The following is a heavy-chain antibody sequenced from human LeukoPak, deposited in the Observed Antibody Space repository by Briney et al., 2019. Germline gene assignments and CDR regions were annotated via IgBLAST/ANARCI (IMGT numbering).Heavy chain of an antibody. CDR1: GYTFTSYD. CDR3: ARDRNSGSYSSIDY. J-gene: IGHJ4*02. V-gene: IGHV1-8*01. D-gene: IGHD1-26*01. CDR2: MNPNSGNT. Sequence: ASVKVSCKASGYTFTSYDINWVRQATGQGLEWMGWMNPNSGNTGYAQKFQGRVTITTDESTSTAYMELSSLRSEDTAVYYCARDRNSGSYSSIDYWGQGTLVTVSS.